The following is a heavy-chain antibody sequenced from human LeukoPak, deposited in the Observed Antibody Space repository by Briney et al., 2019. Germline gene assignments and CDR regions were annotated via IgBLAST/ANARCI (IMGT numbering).Heavy chain of an antibody. CDR2: IKQDGSEK. Sequence: PGGSLRLSCEASGFTFSSYWMRWVRQAPGRGLEWVAHIKQDGSEKYYVDAVKGRFTISRDDVKNSLYLQMNSLRAEETAVYYCARYSAAPGTASWFDPWGQGTLVTVSS. V-gene: IGHV3-7*01. CDR3: ARYSAAPGTASWFDP. D-gene: IGHD6-13*01. J-gene: IGHJ5*02. CDR1: GFTFSSYW.